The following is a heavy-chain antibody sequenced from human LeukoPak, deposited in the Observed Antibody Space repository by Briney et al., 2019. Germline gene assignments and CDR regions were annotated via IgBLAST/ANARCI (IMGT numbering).Heavy chain of an antibody. J-gene: IGHJ3*02. V-gene: IGHV4-4*02. CDR2: IYHSGST. D-gene: IGHD1-26*01. CDR3: ARDSGSYFHGFDI. CDR1: GGSISSSNW. Sequence: SETLSLTCAVSGGSISSSNWWSWVRQPPGKGLEWIGEIYHSGSTNYSPSLKSRVTISVDKSKNQFSLKLSSVTAADTAVYYCARDSGSYFHGFDIWGQGTMVTVSP.